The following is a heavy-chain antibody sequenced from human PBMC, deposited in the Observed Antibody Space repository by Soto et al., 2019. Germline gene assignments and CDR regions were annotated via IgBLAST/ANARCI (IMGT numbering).Heavy chain of an antibody. J-gene: IGHJ3*02. CDR1: GGSISSGGYY. CDR3: ASYPISSAAFAI. D-gene: IGHD2-21*01. CDR2: IYYSART. Sequence: QVQLQESGPGLVKPSQTLSLTCTVSGGSISSGGYYWSWIRQHPGKGLEWIGYIYYSARTHYNPSLKSRVSISVDTSKNKFSLKLSSVTAADTAVYYCASYPISSAAFAIWGQGTMVTVSS. V-gene: IGHV4-31*03.